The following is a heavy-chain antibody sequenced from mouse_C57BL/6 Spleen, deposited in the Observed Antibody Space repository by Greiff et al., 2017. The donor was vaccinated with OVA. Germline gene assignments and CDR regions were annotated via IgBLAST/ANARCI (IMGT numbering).Heavy chain of an antibody. CDR1: GYTFTTYP. CDR3: AGGGYDYDDGYYFDY. V-gene: IGHV1-47*01. J-gene: IGHJ2*01. Sequence: VQLQQPGAELVKPGASVKMSCKASGYTFTTYPIEWMKQNHGKSLEWIGNFHPYNDDTKYNEKFKGKATLTVEKSSSAVYLELSRLTSDDSAVYYGAGGGYDYDDGYYFDYWGQGTTLTVSS. D-gene: IGHD2-4*01. CDR2: FHPYNDDT.